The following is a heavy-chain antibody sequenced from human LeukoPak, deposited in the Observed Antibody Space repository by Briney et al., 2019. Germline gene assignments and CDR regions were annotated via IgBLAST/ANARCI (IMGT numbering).Heavy chain of an antibody. CDR2: ISAYNGNT. CDR3: ARDSAVVTFYYYYMDV. D-gene: IGHD2-21*02. J-gene: IGHJ6*03. CDR1: GYTYTSYG. Sequence: GASVKVSCKASGYTYTSYGISWVRQAPGQGLEWMGWISAYNGNTNYAHKLQGRVSMPTDTSTNTAYMELRSLRSDDTAVYYCARDSAVVTFYYYYMDVWGKGTTVTVSS. V-gene: IGHV1-18*01.